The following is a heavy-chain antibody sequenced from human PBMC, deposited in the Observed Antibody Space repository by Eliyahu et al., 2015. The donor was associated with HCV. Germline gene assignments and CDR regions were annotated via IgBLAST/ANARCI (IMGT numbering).Heavy chain of an antibody. V-gene: IGHV3-48*02. CDR1: GFTFSDSS. D-gene: IGHD2-15*01. Sequence: EVQLVESGGGLVQPGGSLRLSCAASGFTFSDSSINWVRQAPGMGLEGVSYISDSSGVIYYADSVKGRFTISRDNAKNSLYLQMNSLRDEDTAVYYCARGGGRGCSGGTCYTDYFDYWGQGTLVTVSS. J-gene: IGHJ4*02. CDR2: ISDSSGVI. CDR3: ARGGGRGCSGGTCYTDYFDY.